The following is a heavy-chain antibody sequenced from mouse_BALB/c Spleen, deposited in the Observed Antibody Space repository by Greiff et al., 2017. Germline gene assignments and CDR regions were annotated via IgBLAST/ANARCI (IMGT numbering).Heavy chain of an antibody. CDR1: GYSFTGYY. CDR2: INPYNGAT. Sequence: EVKLMESGPELVKPGASVKISCKASGYSFTGYYMHWVKQSHVKSLEWIGRINPYNGATSYNQNFKDKASLTVDKSSSTAYMELHSLTSEDSAVYYCARESPEGFAYWGQGTLVTVSA. CDR3: ARESPEGFAY. J-gene: IGHJ3*01. V-gene: IGHV1-31*01.